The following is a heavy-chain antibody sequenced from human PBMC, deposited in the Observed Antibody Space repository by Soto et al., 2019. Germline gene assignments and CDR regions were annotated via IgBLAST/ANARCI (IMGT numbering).Heavy chain of an antibody. V-gene: IGHV3-73*01. J-gene: IGHJ6*03. CDR1: GFTFSGSA. D-gene: IGHD3-16*01. CDR3: TRGGGSSASYYYYLDV. CDR2: IRSKANSYAT. Sequence: SLRLSCAASGFTFSGSAMHWVRQASGKGLEWVGRIRSKANSYATAYAASVKGRFTISRDDSKNTAFLQMNSLKTEDTAVYYCTRGGGSSASYYYYLDVWGKGTTVTVSS.